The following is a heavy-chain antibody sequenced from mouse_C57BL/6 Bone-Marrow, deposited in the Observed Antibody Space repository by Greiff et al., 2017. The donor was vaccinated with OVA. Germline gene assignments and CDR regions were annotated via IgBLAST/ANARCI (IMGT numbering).Heavy chain of an antibody. CDR3: TFYGSSYYWYFDV. J-gene: IGHJ1*03. CDR1: GFNIQDDY. D-gene: IGHD1-1*01. CDR2: IDPENGDP. V-gene: IGHV14-4*01. Sequence: DVKLVESGAELVRPGASVKLSCTASGFNIQDDYMHWVKQRPEQGLEWIGWIDPENGDPEYASKFQGKATITADTSSNTDYLQLSSLTSEYTAVYYCTFYGSSYYWYFDVWGTGTTVTVSS.